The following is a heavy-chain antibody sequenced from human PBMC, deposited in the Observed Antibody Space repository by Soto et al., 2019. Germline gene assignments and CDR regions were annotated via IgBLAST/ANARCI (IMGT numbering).Heavy chain of an antibody. CDR2: IFHIGHT. J-gene: IGHJ6*02. V-gene: IGHV4-4*02. CDR1: GGSIRSNHW. CDR3: ARREYGMDV. Sequence: QVQLQESGPGLVKPSGTLSLTCVVSGGSIRSNHWWSRVRQTPGKGLEWIGEIFHIGHTNYNPSLKGRVTISLDQSKNQFSLKMTSMTAADTAVFYCARREYGMDVWGQGTTVTVSS.